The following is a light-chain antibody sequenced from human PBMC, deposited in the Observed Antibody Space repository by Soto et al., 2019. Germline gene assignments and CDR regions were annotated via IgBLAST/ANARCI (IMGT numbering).Light chain of an antibody. J-gene: IGLJ1*01. CDR1: SSNIGSNT. Sequence: QSVLTQPPSASGTPGQRVTISCSGSSSNIGSNTVNWYQQLPGTAPKLLIHGQNYRPSGVRDRFSGSKSGTSASLAISGLQSEDEADYYCAAWDDSPNAYVFGTGTKLTVL. V-gene: IGLV1-44*01. CDR2: GQN. CDR3: AAWDDSPNAYV.